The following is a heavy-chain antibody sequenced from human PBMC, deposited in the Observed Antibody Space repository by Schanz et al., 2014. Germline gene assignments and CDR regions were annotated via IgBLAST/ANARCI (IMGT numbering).Heavy chain of an antibody. CDR3: ARDGGRDGYNLAFDV. CDR2: MYINSGST. D-gene: IGHD5-12*01. V-gene: IGHV3-53*01. CDR1: GFTVNTNY. J-gene: IGHJ3*01. Sequence: EVQLVESGGGLIQPGGSLRLSCAVSGFTVNTNYMSWVRQAPGKGLEWISSMYINSGSTQYADSVKGRFIISRDSSKNTLFLQRNSRRAEDTAVYFCARDGGRDGYNLAFDVWGQGTLVTVSS.